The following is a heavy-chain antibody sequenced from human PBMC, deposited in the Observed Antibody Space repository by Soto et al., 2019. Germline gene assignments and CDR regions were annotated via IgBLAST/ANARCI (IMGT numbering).Heavy chain of an antibody. J-gene: IGHJ6*02. CDR3: ARGSSAGLGAYYYYGMDV. V-gene: IGHV1-69*13. CDR2: IIPIFGTA. Sequence: SVKVSCKASGGTFSSYAISWVRQAPGQGLEWMGGIIPIFGTANYAQKFQGRVTITADESTSTAYMELSSLRSEDTAVYYCARGSSAGLGAYYYYGMDVWGQGTTVTVS. CDR1: GGTFSSYA. D-gene: IGHD6-6*01.